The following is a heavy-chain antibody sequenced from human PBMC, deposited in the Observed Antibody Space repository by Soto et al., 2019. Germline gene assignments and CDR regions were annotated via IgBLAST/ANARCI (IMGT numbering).Heavy chain of an antibody. D-gene: IGHD1-1*01. V-gene: IGHV4-39*01. CDR2: ASYGGIT. CDR1: GGSISSTSYY. J-gene: IGHJ4*02. Sequence: SETLSLTCTVSGGSISSTSYYWGWIRQPPGKGLEWIGSASYGGITYHNPSLKSRVTMSIDTSKSHFSLTLTSVTAADTAVYYCGRHRRETGTYAQPLDYWGQGTLVTVSS. CDR3: GRHRRETGTYAQPLDY.